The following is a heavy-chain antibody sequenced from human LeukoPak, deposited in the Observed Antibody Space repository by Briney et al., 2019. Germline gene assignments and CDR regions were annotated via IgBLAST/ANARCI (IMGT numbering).Heavy chain of an antibody. CDR3: ARDNRSGSYSY. Sequence: SQTLSLTCTVSGGSISSGSYYWSWIRQPAGNGLEWIGRIYTSGSTNYNPSLKSRVTISVDTSKNQFSLKLSSVTAADTAVYYCARDNRSGSYSYWGQGTLVTVSS. CDR2: IYTSGST. CDR1: GGSISSGSYY. J-gene: IGHJ4*02. D-gene: IGHD1-26*01. V-gene: IGHV4-61*02.